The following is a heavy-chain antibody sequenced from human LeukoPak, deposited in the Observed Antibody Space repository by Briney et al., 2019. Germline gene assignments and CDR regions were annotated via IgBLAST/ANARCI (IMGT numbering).Heavy chain of an antibody. CDR2: ISGSGGST. Sequence: GGSLRLSCAASGFTFSSYAMTWVRQAPGKGLEWVSAISGSGGSTYYADSVKGRFTISRDNSKNTLYLQMNSLRAEDTAVYYCATRDWSDTVTSGPAGYWGQGTLVTVSS. CDR1: GFTFSSYA. V-gene: IGHV3-23*01. CDR3: ATRDWSDTVTSGPAGY. J-gene: IGHJ4*02. D-gene: IGHD4-11*01.